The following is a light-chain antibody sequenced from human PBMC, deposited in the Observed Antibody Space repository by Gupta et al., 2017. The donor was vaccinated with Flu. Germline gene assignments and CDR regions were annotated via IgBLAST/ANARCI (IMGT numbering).Light chain of an antibody. Sequence: QSVLTQPPSASGTPGKRVTVPCSGSSSNTGSDYAFWYQQLPGPAPKLLIYRNNLRPSGVPARFSGSKSGTSASLAISGLRSEDEADYYCAAWDDSLSCYVFGSGTTVTVL. CDR1: SSNTGSDY. CDR2: RNN. CDR3: AAWDDSLSCYV. J-gene: IGLJ1*01. V-gene: IGLV1-47*01.